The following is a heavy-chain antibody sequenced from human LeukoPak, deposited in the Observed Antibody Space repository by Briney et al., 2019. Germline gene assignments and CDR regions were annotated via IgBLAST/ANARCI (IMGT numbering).Heavy chain of an antibody. J-gene: IGHJ4*02. CDR3: ARAWEGSFIDY. CDR2: INAGNGNT. D-gene: IGHD1-26*01. Sequence: GASVKVSCKASGYIFTSYGIYWVCQAPGQRLEWMGWINAGNGNTRYSQKSQGRVTITRNTSASTAYMELSSLRSEDTAVYYCARAWEGSFIDYWGQGTLVTVSS. V-gene: IGHV1-3*01. CDR1: GYIFTSYG.